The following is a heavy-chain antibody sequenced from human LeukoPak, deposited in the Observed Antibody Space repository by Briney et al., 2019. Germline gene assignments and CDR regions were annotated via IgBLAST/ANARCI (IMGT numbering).Heavy chain of an antibody. CDR3: ARDRPFTDGSTPAAFDI. CDR2: INYSGST. D-gene: IGHD1-26*01. Sequence: PSETLSLTCAVSGAAIGSGDYYWSWIRQPPGKGLEWIGYINYSGSTYYNPSLKSRVTISVDTSKDQFSLKLSSVTAADTAVYYCARDRPFTDGSTPAAFDIWGQGTMVTVSS. CDR1: GAAIGSGDYY. V-gene: IGHV4-30-4*01. J-gene: IGHJ3*02.